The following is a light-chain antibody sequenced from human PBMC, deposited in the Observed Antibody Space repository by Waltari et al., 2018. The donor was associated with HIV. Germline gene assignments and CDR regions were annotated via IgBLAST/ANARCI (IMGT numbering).Light chain of an antibody. J-gene: IGLJ1*01. CDR1: SSNIGNNT. Sequence: QSVLTQTPSASGTPGQRVTISCSGSSSNIGNNTENWYQQLPGTAPKLLIYSYKQRPAQVPGLLPCAESGTSACLAIRGLQSEDEADYYCATWDDSLNGYVFETGNKVTVL. CDR3: ATWDDSLNGYV. CDR2: SYK. V-gene: IGLV1-44*01.